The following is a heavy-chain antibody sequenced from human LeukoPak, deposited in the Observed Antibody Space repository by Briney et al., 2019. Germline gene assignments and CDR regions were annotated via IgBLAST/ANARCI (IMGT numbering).Heavy chain of an antibody. V-gene: IGHV3-48*04. Sequence: GGSLRLSCAASGFTFNIYNMNWVRQAPGKGLEWVSYISSSGSTIYYADSVKGRFTISRDNAKNSPYLQMNSLRAEDTAVYYCARVIVGATYHFDYWGQGTLVTVSS. CDR1: GFTFNIYN. CDR2: ISSSGSTI. J-gene: IGHJ4*02. D-gene: IGHD1-26*01. CDR3: ARVIVGATYHFDY.